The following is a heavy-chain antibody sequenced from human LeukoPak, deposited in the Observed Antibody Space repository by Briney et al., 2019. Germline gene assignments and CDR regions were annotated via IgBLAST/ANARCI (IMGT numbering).Heavy chain of an antibody. CDR1: GFTFNNYV. D-gene: IGHD1-1*01. CDR3: ARRTTGSVFDI. CDR2: ITGNGDGT. V-gene: IGHV3-64*01. J-gene: IGHJ3*02. Sequence: GGSLRLPCTASGFTFNNYVMYWVRQAPGKGLEYVSAITGNGDGTYYANSVKGRFIISRDNSRNTLDLQMGSLRAEDTAVYYCARRTTGSVFDIWGQGTTVTVSS.